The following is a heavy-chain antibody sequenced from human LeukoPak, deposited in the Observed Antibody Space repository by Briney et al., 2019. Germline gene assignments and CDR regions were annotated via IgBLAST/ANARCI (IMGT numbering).Heavy chain of an antibody. CDR2: TYYRSKWFI. Sequence: SQTLSLSFAISGDSVSINSAAWSWIRQSPRRGLEWLGRTYYRSKWFIRYAGSGKSQITIKPDTSNNQFSLQLNSVTPEDTAVYYCARGSGGYIDYWGQGTLVTVSS. J-gene: IGHJ4*02. CDR1: GDSVSINSAA. V-gene: IGHV6-1*01. D-gene: IGHD2-15*01. CDR3: ARGSGGYIDY.